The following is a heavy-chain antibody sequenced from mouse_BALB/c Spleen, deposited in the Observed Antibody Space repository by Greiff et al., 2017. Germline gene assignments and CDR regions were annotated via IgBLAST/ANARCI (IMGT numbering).Heavy chain of an antibody. CDR1: GFTFSSYA. J-gene: IGHJ2*01. CDR3: ARGQGLYYGNFDY. D-gene: IGHD2-1*01. CDR2: ISSGGST. Sequence: DVMLVESGGGLVKPGGSLKLSCAASGFTFSSYAMSWVRQTPEKRLEWVASISSGGSTYYPDSVKGRFTISRDNARNILYLQMSSLRSEDTAMYYCARGQGLYYGNFDYWGQGTTLTVSS. V-gene: IGHV5-6-5*01.